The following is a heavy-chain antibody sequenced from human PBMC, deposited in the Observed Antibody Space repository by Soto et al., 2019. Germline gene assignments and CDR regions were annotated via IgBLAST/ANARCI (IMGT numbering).Heavy chain of an antibody. D-gene: IGHD3-10*01. CDR2: IFHDGTA. V-gene: IGHV4-4*02. Sequence: QVKLQESGPGLATPSGTLSLTCAVSGVSISSGNWWTWVRQSPQRGLEYIGEIFHDGTANYYPSFERRVAISVDTSKTQFSLKLTSVTAADTAIYFCARLVYDTRLNYMYFDFWVQGTLVTVSS. J-gene: IGHJ4*02. CDR1: GVSISSGNW. CDR3: ARLVYDTRLNYMYFDF.